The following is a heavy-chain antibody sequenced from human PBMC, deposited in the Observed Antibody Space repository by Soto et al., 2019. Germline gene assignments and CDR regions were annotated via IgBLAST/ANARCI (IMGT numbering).Heavy chain of an antibody. J-gene: IGHJ5*02. CDR1: GGSISSYY. Sequence: PSETLSLTCTVSGGSISSYYWGWIRQPPGKGLEWIGYIYYSGSTNYNPSLKSRVTISVDTSKNQFSLKLSSVTAADTAVYYCARGSLISQQLNWFDPWGQGTLVTVSS. D-gene: IGHD6-13*01. CDR2: IYYSGST. CDR3: ARGSLISQQLNWFDP. V-gene: IGHV4-59*01.